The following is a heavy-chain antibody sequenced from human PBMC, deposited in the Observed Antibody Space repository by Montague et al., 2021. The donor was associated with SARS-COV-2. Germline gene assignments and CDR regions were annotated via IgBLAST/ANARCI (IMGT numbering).Heavy chain of an antibody. CDR3: ARFRIWSHLYGMDF. J-gene: IGHJ6*02. V-gene: IGHV4-59*12. CDR1: GGSFSPYY. CDR2: VSHTGST. Sequence: SETLSLTCSVSGGSFSPYYWTWTRQTPGKGLEWIGYVSHTGSTNXNPSLQSRVSMFVDSSKTQFSLELSSVTAADTAIYYCARFRIWSHLYGMDFWGQGTMVIVSS. D-gene: IGHD2-15*01.